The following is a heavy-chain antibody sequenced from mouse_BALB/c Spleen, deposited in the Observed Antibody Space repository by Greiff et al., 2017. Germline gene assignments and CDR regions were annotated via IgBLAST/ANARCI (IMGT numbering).Heavy chain of an antibody. J-gene: IGHJ4*01. Sequence: LVKTGASVKISCKASGYSFTGYYMHWVKQSHGKSLEWIGYISCYNGATSYNQKFKGKATFTVDTSSSTAYMQFNSLTSEDSAVYYCARSTTATRYYYAMDYWGQGTSVTVSS. CDR1: GYSFTGYY. D-gene: IGHD1-2*01. V-gene: IGHV1S34*01. CDR2: ISCYNGAT. CDR3: ARSTTATRYYYAMDY.